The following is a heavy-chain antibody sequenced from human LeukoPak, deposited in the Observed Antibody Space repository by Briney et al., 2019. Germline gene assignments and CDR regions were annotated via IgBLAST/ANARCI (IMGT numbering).Heavy chain of an antibody. D-gene: IGHD5-18*01. Sequence: ASVKVSCTASGDTFSNFGVSWVRQAPGQGLEWMGWVSALNGNTNVAQKVQGRVTLTRDTSTGTAHMELRSLSSDDTAVYYCGTLQPAAAHFELWGQGTLVTVST. CDR1: GDTFSNFG. CDR2: VSALNGNT. J-gene: IGHJ4*02. CDR3: GTLQPAAAHFEL. V-gene: IGHV1-18*01.